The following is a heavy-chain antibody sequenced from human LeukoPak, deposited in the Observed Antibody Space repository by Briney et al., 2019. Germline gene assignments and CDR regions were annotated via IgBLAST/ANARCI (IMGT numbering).Heavy chain of an antibody. J-gene: IGHJ4*02. CDR2: ISSSSSYI. V-gene: IGHV3-21*04. D-gene: IGHD1-1*01. CDR1: GFTFRSLH. Sequence: GGSLRLSCEGSGFTFRSLHMSWVRQAPGKGLEWVSSISSSSSYIYYADSVKGRFTISRDNAKNSLYLQMNGLRAEDTAVYYCAKDLGSGTTKDGYWGQGTLVTVSS. CDR3: AKDLGSGTTKDGY.